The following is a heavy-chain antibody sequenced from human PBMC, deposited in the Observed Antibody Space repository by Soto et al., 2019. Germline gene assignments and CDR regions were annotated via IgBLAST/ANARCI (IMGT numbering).Heavy chain of an antibody. J-gene: IGHJ4*01. V-gene: IGHV4-59*01. CDR2: IFSSGST. Sequence: WPWIRQPPGKGLEWIGYIFSSGSTNYNPSLTSRVTISVVTSKNQFSLKLSSVTAADTAVYYCARGFGSGNFYGYWGHGTLVTVSS. D-gene: IGHD3-10*01. CDR3: ARGFGSGNFYGY.